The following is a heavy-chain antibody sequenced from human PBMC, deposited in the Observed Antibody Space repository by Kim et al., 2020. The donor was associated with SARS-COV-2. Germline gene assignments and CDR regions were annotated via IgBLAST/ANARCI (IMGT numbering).Heavy chain of an antibody. CDR1: GGSFSGYY. Sequence: SETLSLTCAVYGGSFSGYYWSWIRQPPGKGLEWIGEINHSGSTNYNPSLKSRVTISVDTSKNQFSLKLSSVTAADTAVYYCARGLGLGGITIFGKGESSYYYYGMDVWGQGTTVTVSS. CDR2: INHSGST. V-gene: IGHV4-34*01. CDR3: ARGLGLGGITIFGKGESSYYYYGMDV. J-gene: IGHJ6*02. D-gene: IGHD3-3*01.